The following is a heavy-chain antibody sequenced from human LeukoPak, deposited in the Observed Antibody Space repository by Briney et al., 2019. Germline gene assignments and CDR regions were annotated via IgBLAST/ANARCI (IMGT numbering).Heavy chain of an antibody. J-gene: IGHJ3*02. CDR2: ICSRRSTI. CDR1: GFTLCDYY. D-gene: IGHD3-3*01. V-gene: IGHV3-11*04. Sequence: PGGSLRLSCAASGFTLCDYYMSCIRDAPGRGLEWGSYICSRRSTIYYADSVEGRFTISRHNAKNSLYLQMNSLRAEDTAVYYCATGSLNDFWSGPRGAFDIWGQGTMVTVSS. CDR3: ATGSLNDFWSGPRGAFDI.